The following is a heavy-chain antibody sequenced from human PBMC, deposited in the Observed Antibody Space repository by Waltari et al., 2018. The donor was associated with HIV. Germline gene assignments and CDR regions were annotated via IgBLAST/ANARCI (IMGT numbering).Heavy chain of an antibody. CDR1: GGSDSSHFYFWDTSTASY. V-gene: IGHV4-39*01. D-gene: IGHD3-9*01. Sequence: QLQGSGPRLVKPSETLSLHCTVSGGSDSSHFYFWDTSTASYWAWISQPPGKGLECVGSIHASGSGHYNPSFDNRVTINLDVAMTQFSLNVNSVTAADTATYYCARRHFLDNNGYVVPRYFSYNIVEVWGQGTTVTVSS. J-gene: IGHJ6*02. CDR3: ARRHFLDNNGYVVPRYFSYNIVEV. CDR2: IHASGSG.